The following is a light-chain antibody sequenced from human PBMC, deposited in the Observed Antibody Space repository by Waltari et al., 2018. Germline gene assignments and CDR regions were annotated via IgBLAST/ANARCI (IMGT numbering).Light chain of an antibody. CDR2: GAS. CDR3: QNHERLPAT. J-gene: IGKJ1*01. Sequence: ELVLTQSPGTLSLSPGERATPPCRASQSVRTYLAWYQQTPGQAPRVIIYGASTRATGIPDRFSGSGSGTDFSLTISRLESEDAAVYYCQNHERLPATFGQGTKVEIK. V-gene: IGKV3-20*01. CDR1: QSVRTY.